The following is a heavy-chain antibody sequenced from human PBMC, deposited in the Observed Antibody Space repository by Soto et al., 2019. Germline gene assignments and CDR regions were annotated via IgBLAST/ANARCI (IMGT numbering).Heavy chain of an antibody. V-gene: IGHV1-69*02. CDR1: GGTFSSYT. Sequence: SVKVSCKASGGTFSSYTISWVRQAPGQGREWMGRSSPSLGIANYAQKFQGRGTITPHKSTSTAYMELSSLRSEHTAVYYCHSGLYCSGGRSSTRWFDTWGQATLVTVSS. D-gene: IGHD2-15*01. J-gene: IGHJ5*02. CDR2: SSPSLGIA. CDR3: HSGLYCSGGRSSTRWFDT.